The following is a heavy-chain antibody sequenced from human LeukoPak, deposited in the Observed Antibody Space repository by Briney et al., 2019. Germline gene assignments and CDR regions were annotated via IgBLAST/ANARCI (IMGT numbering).Heavy chain of an antibody. J-gene: IGHJ4*02. CDR2: INHSGST. CDR1: GGSISSGGYY. V-gene: IGHV4-30-2*01. Sequence: SQTLSLTCTVSGGSISSGGYYWSWIRQPPGKGLEWIGEINHSGSTNYNPSLKSRVTISVDTSKNQFSLKLSSVTAADTAVYYCARVYRVAVAGFDYWGQGTLVTVSS. D-gene: IGHD6-19*01. CDR3: ARVYRVAVAGFDY.